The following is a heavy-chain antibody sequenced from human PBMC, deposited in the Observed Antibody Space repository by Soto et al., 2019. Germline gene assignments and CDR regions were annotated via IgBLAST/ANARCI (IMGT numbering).Heavy chain of an antibody. V-gene: IGHV3-23*01. CDR2: MTGRGGSI. J-gene: IGHJ6*02. CDR3: AKGLMYSTKGLDV. CDR1: GFPFSEYG. D-gene: IGHD2-15*01. Sequence: GGSLRLSCAASGFPFSEYGMTWVRQAPGRGLEWVSAMTGRGGSIHYAESVRGRFIISRDNSKNTLYLQMDRLRAGDTAVYYCAKGLMYSTKGLDVWGQGTTFTVSS.